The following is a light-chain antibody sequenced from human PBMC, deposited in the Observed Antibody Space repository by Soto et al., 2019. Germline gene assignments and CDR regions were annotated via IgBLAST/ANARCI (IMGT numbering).Light chain of an antibody. CDR1: QGLSSD. V-gene: IGKV1-9*01. CDR3: QQLNSYPIT. J-gene: IGKJ5*01. CDR2: AAS. Sequence: DIQLTQSPSFLSASVGDRVTITCRASQGLSSDLAWYQQKPGKAPKLLIYAASTLQSGVPSRFSGSGSGTEFTLTISSLQPEDFATYSCQQLNSYPITFGQGTRLKIK.